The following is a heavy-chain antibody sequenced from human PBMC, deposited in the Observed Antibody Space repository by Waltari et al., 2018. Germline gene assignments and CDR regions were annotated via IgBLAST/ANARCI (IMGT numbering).Heavy chain of an antibody. Sequence: EVHLLESGGGLVQPGGSLRLSCAASGFPFSSYAMPWVRQAPGKGLEWVSAITGTGGSTYYADSVKGRFTISRDNSKNTVYLQMNSLRAEDTALYYCAKDRTGTFDYWGQGTLVTVSS. CDR1: GFPFSSYA. CDR2: ITGTGGST. J-gene: IGHJ4*02. CDR3: AKDRTGTFDY. V-gene: IGHV3-23*01. D-gene: IGHD1-1*01.